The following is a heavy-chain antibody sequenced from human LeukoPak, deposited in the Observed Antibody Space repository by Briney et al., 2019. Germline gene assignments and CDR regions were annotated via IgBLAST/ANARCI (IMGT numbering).Heavy chain of an antibody. J-gene: IGHJ6*02. V-gene: IGHV3-15*01. CDR2: IKGNTDGGTT. Sequence: GGSLRLSCAASGFTFSNAWMSWVRQAPGKGLERVGRIKGNTDGGTTDYAARVKDRFTISRDDSKNTLFLQMNSLRAEDTAVYYCARDTAVERWLQSHYYYGMGVWGQGTTVTVSS. D-gene: IGHD5-24*01. CDR3: ARDTAVERWLQSHYYYGMGV. CDR1: GFTFSNAW.